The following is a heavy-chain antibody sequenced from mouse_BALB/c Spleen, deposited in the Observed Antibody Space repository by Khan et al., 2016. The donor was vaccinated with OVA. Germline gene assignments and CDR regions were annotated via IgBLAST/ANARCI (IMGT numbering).Heavy chain of an antibody. Sequence: EVQLQESGPGLVKPSQSLSLTCTLTGYSITSGYGWNWIRQFPGNKLEWMGYISYSGSTNYNPSLKSRISITRDTSKNQFFLQLNSVTTEETATYYCARTARIKYWGQGTTLTVSS. CDR1: GYSITSGYG. J-gene: IGHJ2*01. D-gene: IGHD1-2*01. CDR3: ARTARIKY. V-gene: IGHV3-2*02. CDR2: ISYSGST.